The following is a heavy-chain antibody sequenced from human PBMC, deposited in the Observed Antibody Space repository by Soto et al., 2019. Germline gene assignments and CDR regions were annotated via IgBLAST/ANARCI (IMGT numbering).Heavy chain of an antibody. CDR1: GFTFSSYA. Sequence: GGSLRLSCAASGFTFSSYAMSWVRQAPGKGLEWVSAISGSGGSTYYADSVKGRFTISRDNSKNTLYLQMNSLRAKDTAVYYCAKDGYSYGKFDYWGQGTQVTVSS. D-gene: IGHD5-18*01. J-gene: IGHJ4*02. CDR3: AKDGYSYGKFDY. CDR2: ISGSGGST. V-gene: IGHV3-23*01.